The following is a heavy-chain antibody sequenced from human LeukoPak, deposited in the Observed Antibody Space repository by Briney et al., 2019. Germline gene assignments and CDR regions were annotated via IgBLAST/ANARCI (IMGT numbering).Heavy chain of an antibody. Sequence: PSETLSLTCAVSGVSITDNWWSWVRQPPGKGLEWIGEILHTGPTNFNPSLKSRVTISMDKSKNQLSLRLNSVTAADAAIYYCVRGGTYYLPYWGQGILVTVSS. CDR1: GVSITDNW. J-gene: IGHJ4*02. V-gene: IGHV4-4*02. CDR2: ILHTGPT. CDR3: VRGGTYYLPY. D-gene: IGHD1-26*01.